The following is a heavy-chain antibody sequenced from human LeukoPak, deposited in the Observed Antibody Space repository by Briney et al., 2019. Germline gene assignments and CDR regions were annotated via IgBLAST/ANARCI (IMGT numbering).Heavy chain of an antibody. D-gene: IGHD3-9*01. CDR3: AREVRYFDWLAAGGFDY. CDR1: GFTFSSYD. J-gene: IGHJ4*02. CDR2: IGTAGDT. Sequence: GGSLRLSCAASGFTFSSYDMHWVRQATGKGLEWVSAIGTAGDTYYPGSVKGRFTISRDNAKNSLYLQMNSLRAEDTAVYYCAREVRYFDWLAAGGFDYWGQGTLVTVSS. V-gene: IGHV3-13*01.